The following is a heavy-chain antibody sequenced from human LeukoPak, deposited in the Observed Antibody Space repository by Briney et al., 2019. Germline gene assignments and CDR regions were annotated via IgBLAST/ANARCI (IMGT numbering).Heavy chain of an antibody. CDR2: IYYSGST. CDR1: GGSISSYY. Sequence: SETLSLTCTVSGGSISSYYWSWIRQPPGKGLEWIGYIYYSGSTNYNPSLKSRVTISVDTSKNQFSLKLSSVTAADTAVYDCARVEHCSSTSCYDGSWYNWFDPWGQGTLVSVSS. CDR3: ARVEHCSSTSCYDGSWYNWFDP. J-gene: IGHJ5*02. V-gene: IGHV4-59*01. D-gene: IGHD2-2*01.